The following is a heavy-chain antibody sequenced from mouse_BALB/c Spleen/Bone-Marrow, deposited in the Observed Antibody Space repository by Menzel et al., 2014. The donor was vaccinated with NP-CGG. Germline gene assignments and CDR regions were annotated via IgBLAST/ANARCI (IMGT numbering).Heavy chain of an antibody. CDR1: GFTFSSYG. CDR3: VRGNYGNYADYFDF. J-gene: IGHJ2*01. V-gene: IGHV5-6-3*01. Sequence: EVKLVESGGGLVQPGGSLKLSCAASGFTFSSYGMSWVRQTPDKRLELVATINSNGGSTYYPDSVKGRFTISRDTAKNTLYLQMSSLKSEETAMYYCVRGNYGNYADYFDFWGQGTTLTVSS. D-gene: IGHD2-1*01. CDR2: INSNGGST.